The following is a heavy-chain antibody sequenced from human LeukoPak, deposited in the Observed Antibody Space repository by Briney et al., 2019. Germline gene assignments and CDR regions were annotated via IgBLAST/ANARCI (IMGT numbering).Heavy chain of an antibody. J-gene: IGHJ4*02. CDR3: AKALAN. CDR1: GFTFSSYA. Sequence: GGSLRLSCGASGFTFSSYAMSWVRQAPGKGLEWVSTINHNGDNTYYADSVKGRFAISRDNFKNTLYLQMNSLRAEDTAVYYCAKALANWGQGTLVTVSS. CDR2: INHNGDNT. V-gene: IGHV3-23*01.